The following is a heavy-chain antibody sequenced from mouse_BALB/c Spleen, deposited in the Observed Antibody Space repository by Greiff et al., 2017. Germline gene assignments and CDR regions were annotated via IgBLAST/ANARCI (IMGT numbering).Heavy chain of an antibody. CDR1: GFTFSSYA. D-gene: IGHD1-1*01. J-gene: IGHJ1*01. CDR2: ISSGGSYT. V-gene: IGHV5-9-3*01. Sequence: DVKLVESGGGLVKPGGSLKLSCAASGFTFSSYAMSWVRQTPEKRLEWVATISSGGSYTYYPDSVKGRFTISRDNAKNTLYLQMSSLRSEDTAMYYCARHGSRNWYFDVWGAGTTVTVSS. CDR3: ARHGSRNWYFDV.